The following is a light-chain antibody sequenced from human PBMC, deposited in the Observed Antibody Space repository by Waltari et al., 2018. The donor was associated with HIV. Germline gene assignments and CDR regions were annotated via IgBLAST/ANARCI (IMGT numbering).Light chain of an antibody. V-gene: IGLV2-23*02. J-gene: IGLJ1*01. CDR3: CSYAGSSAFV. CDR1: SSDVGRYNL. CDR2: EVT. Sequence: QSALTPPASVSGSPGQSITIPCTGTSSDVGRYNLASWYQHHTGKAPKLMILEVTKRPSGVSNRFSGSKSGNTASLTISGLQADDEADYYCCSYAGSSAFVFGTGTKVTVL.